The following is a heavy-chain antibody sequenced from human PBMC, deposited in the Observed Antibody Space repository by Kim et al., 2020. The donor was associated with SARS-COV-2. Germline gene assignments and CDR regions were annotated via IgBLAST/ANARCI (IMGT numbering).Heavy chain of an antibody. V-gene: IGHV3-23*01. J-gene: IGHJ4*02. D-gene: IGHD4-17*01. Sequence: GTKNYADSVKGRFTISRDNFKSTLYLQMNSLRVEDTATYYCAKGIYDDYEFWGQGTLVTVSS. CDR3: AKGIYDDYEF. CDR2: GTK.